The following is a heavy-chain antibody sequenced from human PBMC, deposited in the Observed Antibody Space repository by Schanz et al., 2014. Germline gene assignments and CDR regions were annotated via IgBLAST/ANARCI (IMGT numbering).Heavy chain of an antibody. CDR2: ISYDGSNK. V-gene: IGHV3-30*18. J-gene: IGHJ6*03. Sequence: VQLVESGGGVVRPGGSLRLSCAASGFGFDDYTMHWVRQPPGKGLEWVALISYDGSNKYYADSVKGRFTISRDSSKNTLYLQMNSLRAEDTAVYYCAKDYQDCSSTSCYLWENYYMDVWGKGTTGNVSS. D-gene: IGHD2-2*01. CDR3: AKDYQDCSSTSCYLWENYYMDV. CDR1: GFGFDDYT.